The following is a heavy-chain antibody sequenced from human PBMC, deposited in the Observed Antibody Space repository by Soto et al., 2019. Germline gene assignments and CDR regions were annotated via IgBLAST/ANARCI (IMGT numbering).Heavy chain of an antibody. CDR3: AKEETSLFGGVVVRTGFGLDL. J-gene: IGHJ3*01. D-gene: IGHD3-16*01. Sequence: ASVKVSCKASGFTFTSSAVQWVRQARGQRLEWIGWIVVGSGNTNYAQKFQERVTMTTDTSTSTAYMELRSLRSEDTAVYCCAKEETSLFGGVVVRTGFGLDLRGQGTMVTVSS. V-gene: IGHV1-58*01. CDR2: IVVGSGNT. CDR1: GFTFTSSA.